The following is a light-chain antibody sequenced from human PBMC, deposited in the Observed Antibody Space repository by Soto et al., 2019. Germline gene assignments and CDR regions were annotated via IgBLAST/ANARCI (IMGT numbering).Light chain of an antibody. Sequence: QSALAQPASVSGSPGQSITISCTGTSSDVGRYNYVSWYQHHPGKAPKLIFYDVSNRPSGVSERFSVSKSGYTASLTISGLQAEDEADYYCNSYTTSSTYAFGTGTKVTVL. J-gene: IGLJ1*01. CDR2: DVS. CDR1: SSDVGRYNY. V-gene: IGLV2-14*03. CDR3: NSYTTSSTYA.